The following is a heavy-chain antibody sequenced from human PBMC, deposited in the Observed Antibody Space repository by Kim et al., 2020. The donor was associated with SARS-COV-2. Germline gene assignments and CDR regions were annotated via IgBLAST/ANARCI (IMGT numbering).Heavy chain of an antibody. D-gene: IGHD3-16*01. CDR3: ARTTLGDSRVPQYYYYYMDV. J-gene: IGHJ6*03. Sequence: SETLSLTCTVSGGSISSYYWSWIRQPPGKGLEWIGYIYYSGSTNYNPSLKSRVTISVDTSKNQFSLKLSSVTAADTAVYYCARTTLGDSRVPQYYYYYMDVWGKGTTVTVSS. CDR1: GGSISSYY. V-gene: IGHV4-59*08. CDR2: IYYSGST.